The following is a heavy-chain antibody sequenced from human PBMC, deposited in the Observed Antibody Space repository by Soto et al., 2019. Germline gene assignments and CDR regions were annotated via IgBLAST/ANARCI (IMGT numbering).Heavy chain of an antibody. CDR3: VARYCTSTTCYQVDY. J-gene: IGHJ4*02. D-gene: IGHD2-2*01. CDR2: ISGNGGST. CDR1: GFTFSTYA. Sequence: EVQLVESGGGLVQPGGSLRLSCLASGFTFSTYAIHWIRQAPGKGLEYVSAISGNGGSTYYADSVKDRVTISRDNSKNTVYLQMSSLRTEDTAAYYCVARYCTSTTCYQVDYWGQGTLVTVSS. V-gene: IGHV3-64D*06.